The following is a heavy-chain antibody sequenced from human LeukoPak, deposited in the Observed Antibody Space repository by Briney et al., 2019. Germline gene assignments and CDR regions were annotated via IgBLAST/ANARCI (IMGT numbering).Heavy chain of an antibody. V-gene: IGHV4-59*12. CDR3: AREGDDDAFDI. J-gene: IGHJ3*02. D-gene: IGHD5-24*01. CDR1: GDSIRSYY. Sequence: PSETLSLTCTVSGDSIRSYYWSWIRQPPGKGLEWIGDIYYSGSTKYNPSLKSRVTISVDMSKNQFSLKLSSVTAADTAVYCCAREGDDDAFDIWGQGTLVTVSS. CDR2: IYYSGST.